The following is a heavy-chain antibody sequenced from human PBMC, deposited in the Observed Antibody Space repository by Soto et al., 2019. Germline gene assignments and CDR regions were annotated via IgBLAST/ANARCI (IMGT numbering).Heavy chain of an antibody. V-gene: IGHV3-30*18. J-gene: IGHJ3*02. CDR1: GFTFSSYG. D-gene: IGHD5-12*01. CDR2: ISYDGSNK. Sequence: GGSLRLSCAASGFTFSSYGMHWVRQAPGKGLEWVAVISYDGSNKYYADSVKGRFTISRDNSKNTLYLQMNSLRAEDTAVYYCAKDDRRWLQFSFGAFDIWGQGTMVTVSS. CDR3: AKDDRRWLQFSFGAFDI.